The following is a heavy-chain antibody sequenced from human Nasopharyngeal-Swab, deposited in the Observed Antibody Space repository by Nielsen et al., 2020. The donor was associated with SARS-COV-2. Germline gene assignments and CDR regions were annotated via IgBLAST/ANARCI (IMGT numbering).Heavy chain of an antibody. V-gene: IGHV3-9*01. J-gene: IGHJ4*02. Sequence: SLKISCAASGFTFDDYAMHWVRQAPGKGLEWVSGISWNSGSIGYADSVKGRFTISRDNAKNSLYPQMNSLRAEDTALYYCAKDFYDILTGGVDYWGQGTLVTVSS. CDR3: AKDFYDILTGGVDY. CDR2: ISWNSGSI. CDR1: GFTFDDYA. D-gene: IGHD3-9*01.